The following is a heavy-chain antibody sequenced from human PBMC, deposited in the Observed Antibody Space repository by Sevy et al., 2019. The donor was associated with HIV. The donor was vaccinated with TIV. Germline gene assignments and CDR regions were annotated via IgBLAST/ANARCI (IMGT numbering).Heavy chain of an antibody. CDR3: VRNSQETGDFDY. CDR2: INPKSGNT. D-gene: IGHD7-27*01. Sequence: ASVKVSCQTSGYIFANHDINWMRQATGQGPEWLGWINPKSGNTGSPQSFQGRVTMTRDTSINTAYMELSNLRSEDTAVYYCVRNSQETGDFDYWGLGTLVTVSS. V-gene: IGHV1-8*02. J-gene: IGHJ4*02. CDR1: GYIFANHD.